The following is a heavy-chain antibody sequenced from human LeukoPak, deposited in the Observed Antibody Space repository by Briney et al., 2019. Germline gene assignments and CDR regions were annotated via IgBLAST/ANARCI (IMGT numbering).Heavy chain of an antibody. V-gene: IGHV3-7*01. CDR1: GFTFNAYW. Sequence: QPGGSLRLSCTASGFTFNAYWMTWVRQAPGKGLEWVANIQQRGSDTYYVDSVRGRFTISRDNAKNSVSLQMNSLRAEDTAVYYCVRGVEDLLTVPGVRDNFYCYMDVWGKGTTVTVSS. J-gene: IGHJ6*03. CDR3: VRGVEDLLTVPGVRDNFYCYMDV. CDR2: IQQRGSDT. D-gene: IGHD2-8*01.